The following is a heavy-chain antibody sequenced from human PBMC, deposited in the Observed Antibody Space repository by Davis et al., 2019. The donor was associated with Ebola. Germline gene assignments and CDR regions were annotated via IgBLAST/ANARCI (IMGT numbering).Heavy chain of an antibody. J-gene: IGHJ6*04. Sequence: ASVQVSCKASGYTFTSYYMHWLRQAPGQGLEWMGWISAYNGNTNYAQKLQGRVTMTTDTSTSTAYMELRSPRSDDTAVYYCARVGGCSGGSCYWDYYYYYGMDVWGKGTTVTVSS. D-gene: IGHD2-15*01. CDR2: ISAYNGNT. V-gene: IGHV1-18*04. CDR3: ARVGGCSGGSCYWDYYYYYGMDV. CDR1: GYTFTSYY.